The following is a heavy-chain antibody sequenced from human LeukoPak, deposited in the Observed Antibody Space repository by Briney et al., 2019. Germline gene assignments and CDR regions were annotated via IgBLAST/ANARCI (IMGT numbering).Heavy chain of an antibody. CDR2: INPNTGDT. J-gene: IGHJ3*02. CDR1: GYTFSGYY. CDR3: ARVSWELLPPDAFDI. D-gene: IGHD1-26*01. V-gene: IGHV1-2*02. Sequence: GASVKVSCKASGYTFSGYYMHWVRQAPGQGLEWMGWINPNTGDTNYAQKLQGRVTMTTDTSTSTAYMELRSLRSDDTAVYYCARVSWELLPPDAFDIWGQGTMVTVSS.